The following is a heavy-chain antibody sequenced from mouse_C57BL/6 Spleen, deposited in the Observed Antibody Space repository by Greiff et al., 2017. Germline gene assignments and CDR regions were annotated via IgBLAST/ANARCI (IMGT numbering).Heavy chain of an antibody. V-gene: IGHV1-69*01. Sequence: VQLQQPGAELVMPGASVKLSCKASGYTFTSYWMHWVKQRPGQGLEWIGEIDPSDSYTNYNQKFKGKSTLTVDKSSSTAYMQLSSLTSEDSAVYYCARFKGYFDYWGQGTTLTVSS. CDR3: ARFKGYFDY. J-gene: IGHJ2*01. CDR1: GYTFTSYW. CDR2: IDPSDSYT.